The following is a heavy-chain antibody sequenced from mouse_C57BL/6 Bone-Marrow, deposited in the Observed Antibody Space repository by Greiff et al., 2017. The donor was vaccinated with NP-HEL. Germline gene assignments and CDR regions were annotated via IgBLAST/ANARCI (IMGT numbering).Heavy chain of an antibody. J-gene: IGHJ4*01. CDR2: IYPRSGNT. V-gene: IGHV1-81*01. Sequence: VQLQQSGAELARPGASVKLSCKASGYTFTSYGISWVKQRTGQGLEWIGEIYPRSGNTYYNEKFKGKATLTADKSSSTAYMELRSLTSEDSAVYFCGRSGFITTVVATYYYAMDYWGQGTSVTVSS. CDR3: GRSGFITTVVATYYYAMDY. D-gene: IGHD1-1*01. CDR1: GYTFTSYG.